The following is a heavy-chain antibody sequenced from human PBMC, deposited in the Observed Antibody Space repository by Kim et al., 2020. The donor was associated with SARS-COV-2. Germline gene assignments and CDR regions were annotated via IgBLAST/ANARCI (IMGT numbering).Heavy chain of an antibody. Sequence: GESLKISCKASGYSFTTYWIGWVRQMPGKGLEWMGIIYPYDSDTRYSPSFQGQVTISADKSINTAYLQWSSLKASDNAVYYCARRAHIVVVTTTPLGAFDIWGQGTMLTVSS. J-gene: IGHJ3*02. CDR3: ARRAHIVVVTTTPLGAFDI. D-gene: IGHD2-21*02. CDR2: IYPYDSDT. V-gene: IGHV5-51*01. CDR1: GYSFTTYW.